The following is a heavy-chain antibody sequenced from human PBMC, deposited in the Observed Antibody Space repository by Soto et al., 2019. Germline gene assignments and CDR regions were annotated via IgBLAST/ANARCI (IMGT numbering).Heavy chain of an antibody. Sequence: QVTLKESGPVLVKPTETLTLTCTVSGFSLSNARMGVSWIRQPPGKALEWLAHIFSNDEKSYSTSLKSRLTISKDXXQXQVXLTTTNIAPVDTTTYYCARIPEYYYGSGGKLGLDYWGQGTLVTVSS. CDR2: IFSNDEK. V-gene: IGHV2-26*01. J-gene: IGHJ4*02. D-gene: IGHD3-10*01. CDR3: ARIPEYYYGSGGKLGLDY. CDR1: GFSLSNARMG.